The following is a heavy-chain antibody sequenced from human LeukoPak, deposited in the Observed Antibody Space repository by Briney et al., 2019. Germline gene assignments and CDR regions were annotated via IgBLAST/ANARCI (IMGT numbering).Heavy chain of an antibody. V-gene: IGHV4-39*07. CDR2: INHSGST. CDR3: ARVGGSSLHDAFDI. J-gene: IGHJ3*02. D-gene: IGHD2-2*01. CDR1: GGSISSSNYY. Sequence: PSETLSLTCTVSGGSISSSNYYWGWIRQPPGKGLEWIGEINHSGSTNYNPSLKSRVTISVDTSKNQFSLKLSSVTAADTAVYYCARVGGSSLHDAFDIWGQGTMVTVSS.